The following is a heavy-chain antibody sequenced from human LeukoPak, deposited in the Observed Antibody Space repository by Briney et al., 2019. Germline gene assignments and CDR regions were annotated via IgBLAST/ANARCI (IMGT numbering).Heavy chain of an antibody. CDR2: ISSSSSYI. Sequence: GGSLRLSCAAPGFTFSSYSMNWVRQAPGKGLEWVSSISSSSSYIYYADSVRGRSTISRDNAKNSLYLQMNSLRAEDTAVYYCARDHPSYYGMDVWGQGTTVTVSS. J-gene: IGHJ6*02. V-gene: IGHV3-21*01. CDR1: GFTFSSYS. CDR3: ARDHPSYYGMDV.